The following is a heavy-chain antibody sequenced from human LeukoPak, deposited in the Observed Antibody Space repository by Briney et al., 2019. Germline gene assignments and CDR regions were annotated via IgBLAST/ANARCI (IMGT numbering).Heavy chain of an antibody. V-gene: IGHV1-2*02. D-gene: IGHD3-22*01. J-gene: IGHJ5*02. Sequence: ASVKVSCKASGYTFTGYYMHWVRQAPGQGLEWMGWINPNSGGTNYAQKFQGGVTMTRDTSISTAYMELSRLRSDDTAVYYCAREDSSGTSGWFDPWGQGTLVTVSS. CDR1: GYTFTGYY. CDR2: INPNSGGT. CDR3: AREDSSGTSGWFDP.